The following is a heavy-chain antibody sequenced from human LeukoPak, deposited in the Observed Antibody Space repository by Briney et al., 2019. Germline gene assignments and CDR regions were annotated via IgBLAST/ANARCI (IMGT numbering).Heavy chain of an antibody. CDR1: GYTFTNYD. CDR2: MNPNSGNT. D-gene: IGHD3-22*01. CDR3: ARRSDYYDSSAYYY. V-gene: IGHV1-8*03. J-gene: IGHJ4*02. Sequence: GASVKVSCTASGYTFTNYDINWVRQATGQGLEWMGWMNPNSGNTGYAQKFQGRVTITRDTSIGTAYMELSSLSSEDTAVYYCARRSDYYDSSAYYYWGQGTLVTVSS.